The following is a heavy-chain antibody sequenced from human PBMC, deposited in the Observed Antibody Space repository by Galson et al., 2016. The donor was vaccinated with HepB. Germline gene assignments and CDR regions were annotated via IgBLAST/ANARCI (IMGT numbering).Heavy chain of an antibody. CDR1: RFTFINSW. Sequence: SLRLSCAASRFTFINSWMSWVRQAPGKGLEWVANIKQDGSEKYYVDSVKGRFTISRDNAKNSLFLQMNGLRAEDTAVYYCARALSSNGWTYWYFDLWGRGTLVTVSS. D-gene: IGHD6-19*01. CDR2: IKQDGSEK. J-gene: IGHJ2*01. CDR3: ARALSSNGWTYWYFDL. V-gene: IGHV3-7*03.